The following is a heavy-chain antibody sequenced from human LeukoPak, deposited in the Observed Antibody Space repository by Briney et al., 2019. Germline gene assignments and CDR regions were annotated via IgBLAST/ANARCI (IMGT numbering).Heavy chain of an antibody. D-gene: IGHD3-10*01. CDR1: GGSFSDYY. CDR3: AREIMVRGVIYARPHNWFDP. J-gene: IGHJ5*02. CDR2: INHSGST. Sequence: KPSETLSLTCAVYGGSFSDYYWTCIRQPPGKGLEWIGEINHSGSTNYNPSLKSRVTISVDTSKNKFSLKLSSVTAADTAVYYCAREIMVRGVIYARPHNWFDPWGQGTLVTVSS. V-gene: IGHV4-34*01.